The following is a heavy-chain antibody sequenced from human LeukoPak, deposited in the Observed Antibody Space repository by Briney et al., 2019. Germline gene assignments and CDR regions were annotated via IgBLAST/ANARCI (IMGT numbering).Heavy chain of an antibody. D-gene: IGHD3-22*01. Sequence: GGSLRLSCAASGFTFDDYAMHWVRQAPGKGLEWVSGISWNSGSIGYADSVKGRFTISRDNAKNSLYLQMNSLRAEDTAVYYCARDPPYYYDSSGYGPGGYFDYWGQGTLVTVSS. V-gene: IGHV3-9*01. CDR1: GFTFDDYA. CDR2: ISWNSGSI. J-gene: IGHJ4*02. CDR3: ARDPPYYYDSSGYGPGGYFDY.